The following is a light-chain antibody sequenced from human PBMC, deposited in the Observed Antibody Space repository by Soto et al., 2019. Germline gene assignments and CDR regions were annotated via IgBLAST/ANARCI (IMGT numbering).Light chain of an antibody. J-gene: IGKJ5*01. CDR1: QDISGW. CDR2: SAS. CDR3: QQSNSFPFA. Sequence: DIQITQSPSSVSSFVLDRFTITCRASQDISGWLAWYQQKPGKAPKLLIYSASNLQSGVSSRFRGSGSGTDFTLTISSLQPEDFATYYCQQSNSFPFAFGQGTRLENK. V-gene: IGKV1-12*01.